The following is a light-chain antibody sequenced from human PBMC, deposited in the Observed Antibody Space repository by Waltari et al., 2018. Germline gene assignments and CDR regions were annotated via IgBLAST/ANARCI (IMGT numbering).Light chain of an antibody. V-gene: IGKV1-5*03. CDR2: KAS. CDR1: QSISHW. CDR3: QRYDDYPPT. Sequence: DIQMTQSPSTLSASVGDRVTITCRASQSISHWLAWYQQKPGKAPKHLISKASSLEKEVPSRFGGSGSGTEFTLTSTNLQPDDFATFYCQRYDDYPPTFGGGTKVEIK. J-gene: IGKJ4*01.